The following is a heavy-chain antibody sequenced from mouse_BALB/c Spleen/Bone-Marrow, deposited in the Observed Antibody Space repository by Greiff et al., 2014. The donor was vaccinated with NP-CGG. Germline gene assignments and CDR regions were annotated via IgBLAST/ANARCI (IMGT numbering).Heavy chain of an antibody. CDR3: VRGITAVVPRNYFDY. CDR2: INPSSGYT. V-gene: IGHV1-4*01. CDR1: GYTFTSYT. Sequence: QVQLQQPGAELARPGASVKMSCKASGYTFTSYTMHWVKQRPGQGLEWIGYINPSSGYTNYNQKFKDKATLTADKSSSTAYMQLTSLTSEDSAVYYCVRGITAVVPRNYFDYWGQGTTLTVSS. J-gene: IGHJ2*01. D-gene: IGHD1-1*01.